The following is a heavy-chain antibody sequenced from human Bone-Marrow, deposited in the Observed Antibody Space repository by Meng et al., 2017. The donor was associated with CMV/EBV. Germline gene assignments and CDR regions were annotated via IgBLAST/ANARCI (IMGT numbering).Heavy chain of an antibody. D-gene: IGHD1-26*01. CDR1: GYTFTSYY. CDR3: AREWRRRRYDGNYNVPDGFDI. J-gene: IGHJ3*02. V-gene: IGHV1-2*02. Sequence: ASVKVSCKASGYTFTSYYMHWVRQAPGQGLEWMGWINPNSGATNYAQKFRGRATMTRDTSTRTAYMDLSRLRSDDTALYYCAREWRRRRYDGNYNVPDGFDIWGQGTMVTVSS. CDR2: INPNSGAT.